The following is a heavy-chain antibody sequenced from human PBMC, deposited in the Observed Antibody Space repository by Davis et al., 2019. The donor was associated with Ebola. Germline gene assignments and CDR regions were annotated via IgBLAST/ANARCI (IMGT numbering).Heavy chain of an antibody. J-gene: IGHJ5*02. CDR3: AKAPAYCGGDCYGPNWFDP. Sequence: GESLKISCAASGFTFSNYAMSWVRQAPGKGLEWVSAISGSGGSTYYADSVKGRFTISRDNSKNTLYLQMNSLRAEDTAVYYCAKAPAYCGGDCYGPNWFDPWGQGTLVTVSS. CDR2: ISGSGGST. D-gene: IGHD2-21*01. V-gene: IGHV3-23*01. CDR1: GFTFSNYA.